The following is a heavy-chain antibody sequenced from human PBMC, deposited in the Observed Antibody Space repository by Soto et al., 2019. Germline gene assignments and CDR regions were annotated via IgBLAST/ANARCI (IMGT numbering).Heavy chain of an antibody. V-gene: IGHV3-23*01. CDR2: ISGSGGST. D-gene: IGHD3-22*01. Sequence: GGSLRLSCAASGFTFSNYAMSWVRQAPGKGLEWVSAISGSGGSTYYADSVRGRFTISRDNSKNTLYLQMNSLRAEDTAVYYCAKERVYYYDSSGYYAFDYWGQGTLVTVSS. CDR1: GFTFSNYA. CDR3: AKERVYYYDSSGYYAFDY. J-gene: IGHJ4*02.